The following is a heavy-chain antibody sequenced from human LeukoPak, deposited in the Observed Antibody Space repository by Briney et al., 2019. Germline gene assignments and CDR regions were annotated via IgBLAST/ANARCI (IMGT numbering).Heavy chain of an antibody. J-gene: IGHJ4*02. Sequence: PGGSLRLSFAASGFTFSSYEMNWVRQAPGKGLELVAVISCEGNDKYYADRVGCRFNISRHKSLNMLFLEMNTLRTEDTAVYFCARCIGIGGPFGYWGQGTLVTVSS. D-gene: IGHD2-8*01. V-gene: IGHV3-30*04. CDR2: ISCEGNDK. CDR1: GFTFSSYE. CDR3: ARCIGIGGPFGY.